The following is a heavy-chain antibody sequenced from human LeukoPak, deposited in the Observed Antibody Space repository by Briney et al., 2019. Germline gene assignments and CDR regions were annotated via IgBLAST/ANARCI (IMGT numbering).Heavy chain of an antibody. D-gene: IGHD1/OR15-1a*01. CDR3: ARQRVNKWNNLWSFDY. CDR2: IYYTGST. J-gene: IGHJ4*02. CDR1: GGSISSYY. V-gene: IGHV4-59*08. Sequence: SETLSLTCTVSGGSISSYYWSWIRQPPGKGLEWIGYIYYTGSTNYNPSLKSRVTISLDTSKNQFSLKLSSMTAAHTDVYYCARQRVNKWNNLWSFDYWGQGTLVTVSS.